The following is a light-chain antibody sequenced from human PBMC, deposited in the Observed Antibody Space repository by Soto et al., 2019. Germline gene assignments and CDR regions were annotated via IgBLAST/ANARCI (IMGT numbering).Light chain of an antibody. CDR1: QSINNNY. V-gene: IGKV3-20*01. CDR3: QKYGASPPFT. J-gene: IGKJ4*01. Sequence: EIVLTQSPGTLSLSPGDRATLSCRASQSINNNYLAWYQQKPGQPPSLLIFGASSRATGIPDRFSGSGSGTAFTLTISRLEPEDFAVYYCQKYGASPPFTFCGGTKVDIK. CDR2: GAS.